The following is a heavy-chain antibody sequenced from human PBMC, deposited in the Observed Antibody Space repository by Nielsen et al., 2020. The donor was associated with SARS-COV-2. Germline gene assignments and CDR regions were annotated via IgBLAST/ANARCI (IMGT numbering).Heavy chain of an antibody. CDR3: ARAPYDYVWGSYRYFDWYFDL. Sequence: WIRQPPGMGLEWIGEINHSGSTNYNPSLKSRVTISVDTSKNQFSLKLSSVTAADTAVYYCARAPYDYVWGSYRYFDWYFDLWGRGTLVTVSS. V-gene: IGHV4-34*01. D-gene: IGHD3-16*02. CDR2: INHSGST. J-gene: IGHJ2*01.